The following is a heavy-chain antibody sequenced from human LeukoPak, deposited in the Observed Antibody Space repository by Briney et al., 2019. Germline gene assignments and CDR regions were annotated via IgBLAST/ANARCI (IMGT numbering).Heavy chain of an antibody. CDR3: AYSSSWYLYYFDY. CDR2: INAGNGNT. Sequence: ASVKVSCKASGYTFTSYAMHWVRQAPGQRLEWMGWINAGNGNTKYSQKFQRRVTITRDTSASTAYMELSSLRSEDTAVYYCAYSSSWYLYYFDYWGQGTLVTVSS. D-gene: IGHD6-13*01. CDR1: GYTFTSYA. V-gene: IGHV1-3*01. J-gene: IGHJ4*02.